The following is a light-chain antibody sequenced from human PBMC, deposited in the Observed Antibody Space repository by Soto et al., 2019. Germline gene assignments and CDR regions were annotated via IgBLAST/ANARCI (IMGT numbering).Light chain of an antibody. CDR1: SSDVGGYNF. CDR3: CSYTRSSSYV. J-gene: IGLJ1*01. Sequence: QAASVSGSPGQSITISCTGTSSDVGGYNFVSWYQQHPGNSPKLLISEGSERPSGVSYRFSGSKSGNTASLTISGLQAEDEAEYYCCSYTRSSSYVFGTGTKVTVL. CDR2: EGS. V-gene: IGLV2-23*01.